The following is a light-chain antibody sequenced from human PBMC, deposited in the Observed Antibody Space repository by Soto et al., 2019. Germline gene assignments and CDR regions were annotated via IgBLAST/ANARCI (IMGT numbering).Light chain of an antibody. V-gene: IGLV1-47*02. Sequence: QPVLTQPPSASGTPGQRVTISCSGSSSNIGSNYVYWYQQLPGTAPKLLIYSNNQRPSGVPDRFSGSKSGTSASLAISGLRSEDEADYYCAARDDSPSGYVFGTGTKLTVL. CDR1: SSNIGSNY. CDR3: AARDDSPSGYV. CDR2: SNN. J-gene: IGLJ1*01.